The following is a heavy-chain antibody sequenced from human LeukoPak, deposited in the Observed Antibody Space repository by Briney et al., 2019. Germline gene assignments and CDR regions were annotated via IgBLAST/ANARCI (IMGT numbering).Heavy chain of an antibody. CDR2: IKQGGSEK. CDR1: GFTFSRYC. J-gene: IGHJ5*02. Sequence: GGPLRLSCAASGFTFSRYCMSWVRQAPGKGGEWVANIKQGGSEKYYVDHVKGRFTISRDNAKNSLYLQMNSLRAEDTAVYYCARDSEYSISLYNWFDPWGQGTLVTVSS. V-gene: IGHV3-7*01. CDR3: ARDSEYSISLYNWFDP. D-gene: IGHD6-6*01.